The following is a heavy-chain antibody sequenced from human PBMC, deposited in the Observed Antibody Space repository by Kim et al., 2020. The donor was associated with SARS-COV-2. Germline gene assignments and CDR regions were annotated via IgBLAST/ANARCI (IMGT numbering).Heavy chain of an antibody. V-gene: IGHV3-33*06. Sequence: GGSLRLSCAASGFTFSSYGMHWVRQAPGKGLEWVAVIWYDGSNKYYADSVKGRFTISRDNSKNTLYLQMNSLRAEDTAVYYCAKDHGEGELLGYYFDYWGQGTLVTVSS. CDR3: AKDHGEGELLGYYFDY. CDR2: IWYDGSNK. D-gene: IGHD1-26*01. CDR1: GFTFSSYG. J-gene: IGHJ4*02.